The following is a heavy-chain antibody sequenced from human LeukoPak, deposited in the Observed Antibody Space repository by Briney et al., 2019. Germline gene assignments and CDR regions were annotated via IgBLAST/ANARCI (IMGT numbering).Heavy chain of an antibody. D-gene: IGHD6-13*01. Sequence: SDTLSLTCTVYGESFSGYYWRGLRQPPGKGLEGSVDSNHSGSDNYNPSLKRRVTISVDTSKNQFSLKLSSVTAADAAVYYCARGLRRGSSWPFDYWGQGTLVTVSS. V-gene: IGHV4-34*01. CDR1: GESFSGYY. J-gene: IGHJ4*02. CDR3: ARGLRRGSSWPFDY. CDR2: SNHSGSD.